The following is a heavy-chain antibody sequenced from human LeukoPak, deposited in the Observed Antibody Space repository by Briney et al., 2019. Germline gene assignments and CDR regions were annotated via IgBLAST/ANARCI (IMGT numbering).Heavy chain of an antibody. Sequence: GQSLSLSSSPSRFTFNNSPVQCVPHPPRKGREYVPGLSRNGGSTSYADYVKGRFTISRDTSKNTLYLQMSSLRAEDTAVYYCVKEGGSMVAPICAFDIWGQGTMVTVSS. CDR1: RFTFNNSP. CDR2: LSRNGGST. J-gene: IGHJ3*02. CDR3: VKEGGSMVAPICAFDI. V-gene: IGHV3-64D*06. D-gene: IGHD4/OR15-4a*01.